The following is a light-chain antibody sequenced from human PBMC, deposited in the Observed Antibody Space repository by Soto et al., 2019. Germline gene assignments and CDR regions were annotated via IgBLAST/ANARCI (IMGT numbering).Light chain of an antibody. Sequence: IVVTQSPDALAVSLGESDTTTCRSSQSVLFDTNNKNYFAWYQQKPGQPPKLLIYWASPRESGVPDRFSGSGSCTDVSLTIDSTHAEDVDVYYCQQYYSPPLPFGGGNSV. CDR1: QSVLFDTNNKNY. CDR2: WAS. CDR3: QQYYSPPLP. V-gene: IGKV4-1*01. J-gene: IGKJ4*01.